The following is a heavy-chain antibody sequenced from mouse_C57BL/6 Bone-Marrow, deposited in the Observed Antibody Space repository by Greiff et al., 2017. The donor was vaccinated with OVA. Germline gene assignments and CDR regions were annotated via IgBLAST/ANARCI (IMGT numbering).Heavy chain of an antibody. D-gene: IGHD1-1*01. V-gene: IGHV1-55*01. CDR2: IYPGSGST. CDR3: ARRRRSVKEVYYYAMDY. J-gene: IGHJ4*01. CDR1: GYTFTSYW. Sequence: QVQLQQSGAELVKPGASVKMSCKASGYTFTSYWITWVKQRPGQGLEWIGDIYPGSGSTNYNEKFKSKATLTVDTSSSTAYMQLSSLTSEDSAVYYCARRRRSVKEVYYYAMDYWGQGTSVTVSS.